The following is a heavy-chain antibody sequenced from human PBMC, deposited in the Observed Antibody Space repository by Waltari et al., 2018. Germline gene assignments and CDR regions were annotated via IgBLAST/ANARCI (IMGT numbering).Heavy chain of an antibody. J-gene: IGHJ6*02. Sequence: QVQLQQWGAGLLKPSETLSLTCAVYGGSFSGYYWSWIRQPPGKGLEWIGEINHRGSTNYNPSLKRRVTISVDTSKNQFSLKLSSVTAADTAVYYCARGRGAAYCYDSSGYYYGMDVWGQGTTVTVSS. CDR1: GGSFSGYY. CDR2: INHRGST. D-gene: IGHD3-22*01. CDR3: ARGRGAAYCYDSSGYYYGMDV. V-gene: IGHV4-34*01.